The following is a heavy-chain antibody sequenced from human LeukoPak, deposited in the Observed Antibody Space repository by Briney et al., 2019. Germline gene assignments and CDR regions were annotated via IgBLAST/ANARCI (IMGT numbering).Heavy chain of an antibody. CDR3: AKVELYSSSWYTFDY. Sequence: PGGSLRLSCAASGFTFSNYAMSWVRQAPGKGLEWVSAISGSGGSTYYADSVKGRFTISRDNSKNTLYLQMNSLRAEDTAVYYCAKVELYSSSWYTFDYWGQGTLVTVSS. V-gene: IGHV3-23*01. J-gene: IGHJ4*02. D-gene: IGHD6-13*01. CDR1: GFTFSNYA. CDR2: ISGSGGST.